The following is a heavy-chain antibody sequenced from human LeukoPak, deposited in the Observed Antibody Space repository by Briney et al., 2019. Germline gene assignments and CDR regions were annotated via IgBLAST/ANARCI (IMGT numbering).Heavy chain of an antibody. Sequence: ASVKVSCKASGGTFSSYAISWVRQAPGQGLEWMGGIIPIFGTANYAQKFQGRVTITADESTSTAYMELSSLRSEDTAVYYCARWVGSSGDAFDIWGQGTRVTVSS. CDR3: ARWVGSSGDAFDI. J-gene: IGHJ3*02. CDR2: IIPIFGTA. D-gene: IGHD3-22*01. V-gene: IGHV1-69*13. CDR1: GGTFSSYA.